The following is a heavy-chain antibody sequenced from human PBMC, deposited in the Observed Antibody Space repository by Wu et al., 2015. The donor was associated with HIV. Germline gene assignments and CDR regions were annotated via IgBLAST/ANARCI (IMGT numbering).Heavy chain of an antibody. V-gene: IGHV1-69*18. CDR3: ASGVYYYDSSGYDY. J-gene: IGHJ4*02. CDR1: GYTFTSYD. CDR2: IIPIFGTA. Sequence: QVQLVQSGAEVKKPGASVKVSCKASGYTFTSYDISWVRQAPGQGLEWMGRIIPIFGTANYAQKFQGRVTITADESTSTAYMELSSLRSEDTAVYYCASGVYYYDSSGYDYWGQGTLVTVSS. D-gene: IGHD3-22*01.